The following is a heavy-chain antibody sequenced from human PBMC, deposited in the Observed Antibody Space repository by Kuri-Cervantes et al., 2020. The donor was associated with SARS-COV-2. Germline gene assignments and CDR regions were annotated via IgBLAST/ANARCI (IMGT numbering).Heavy chain of an antibody. CDR1: GFTFSSYG. V-gene: IGHV3-30*02. D-gene: IGHD6-13*01. CDR3: SKQIPPPIAAGYSFDY. Sequence: GESLKISCAASGFTFSSYGMHWVRQAPGKGLEWVAFIRYDGSNKYYADSVKGRLTISRDNSKNTLYLQMNSLRAEDTAVYYCSKQIPPPIAAGYSFDYWGQGTLVTVSS. CDR2: IRYDGSNK. J-gene: IGHJ4*02.